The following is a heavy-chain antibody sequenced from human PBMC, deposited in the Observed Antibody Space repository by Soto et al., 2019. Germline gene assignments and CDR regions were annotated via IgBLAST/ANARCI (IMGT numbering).Heavy chain of an antibody. CDR1: GGSISSGGYY. CDR3: ARARANYCSGGSCYAVGWFDP. V-gene: IGHV4-31*03. D-gene: IGHD2-15*01. CDR2: IYYSGST. Sequence: SETLSLTCTVSGGSISSGGYYWSWIRQHPGKGLEWIGYIYYSGSTYYNPSLKSRVTISVDTSKNQFSLKLSSVTAADTAVYYCARARANYCSGGSCYAVGWFDPWGQGTLVTVSS. J-gene: IGHJ5*02.